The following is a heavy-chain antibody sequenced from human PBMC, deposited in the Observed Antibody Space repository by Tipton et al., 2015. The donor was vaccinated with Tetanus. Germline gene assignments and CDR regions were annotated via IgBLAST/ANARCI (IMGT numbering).Heavy chain of an antibody. J-gene: IGHJ6*03. V-gene: IGHV4-30-4*01. CDR2: IYYSGST. D-gene: IGHD2-2*01. Sequence: TLSLTCSVSGDSIRSEDYYWGWIRQSPGKGLEWLGYIYYSGSTYNNPSLKSRVSISLDASKNQFSLSLNSVTAADSATYYCARLTWSSPSCYYYYYYYVDVWGTGAAVAVSS. CDR1: GDSIRSEDYY. CDR3: ARLTWSSPSCYYYYYYYVDV.